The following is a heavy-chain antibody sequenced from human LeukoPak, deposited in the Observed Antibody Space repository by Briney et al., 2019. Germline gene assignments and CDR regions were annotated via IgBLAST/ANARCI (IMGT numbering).Heavy chain of an antibody. J-gene: IGHJ4*01. D-gene: IGHD6-13*01. Sequence: PSGSLRLFCAASGFTFSSYGMHWVPQAPGQGLVCGAVISYDGSNKYYADSVKARFTISRDNSKNTLYLQMNSLRAEDTAVYYCAKDMYSSSWYYFDYWGQGILAPVSS. CDR2: ISYDGSNK. CDR3: AKDMYSSSWYYFDY. CDR1: GFTFSSYG. V-gene: IGHV3-30*18.